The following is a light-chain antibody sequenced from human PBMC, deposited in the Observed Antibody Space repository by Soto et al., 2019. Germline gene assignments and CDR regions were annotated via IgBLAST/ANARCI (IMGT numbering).Light chain of an antibody. Sequence: IVMTLSAATLSVSPGERASLSCRASQTVSSSIAWYQQKPGQTPRLLIYATSTRATGIPARFSGSGSGTEFTLTISSLQSEDFAVYYCQHYDIWPLTFGGGTKVDIK. CDR3: QHYDIWPLT. J-gene: IGKJ4*01. CDR2: ATS. CDR1: QTVSSS. V-gene: IGKV3-15*01.